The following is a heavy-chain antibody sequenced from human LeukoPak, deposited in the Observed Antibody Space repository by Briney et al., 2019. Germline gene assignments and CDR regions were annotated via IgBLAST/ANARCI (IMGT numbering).Heavy chain of an antibody. CDR3: ARASLRDNWNYGLFDY. J-gene: IGHJ4*02. CDR2: ISAYNGNT. D-gene: IGHD1-7*01. Sequence: GASVKVSCKASGYTFTSYGISWVRQAPGQGLEWMGWISAYNGNTNYAQKLQGRVTMTTDTSTSTAYMELRSLRSDDTAVYYCARASLRDNWNYGLFDYWGQGTLVTVSS. CDR1: GYTFTSYG. V-gene: IGHV1-18*01.